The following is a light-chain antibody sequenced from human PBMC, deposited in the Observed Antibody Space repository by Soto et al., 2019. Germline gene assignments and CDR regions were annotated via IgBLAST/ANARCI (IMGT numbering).Light chain of an antibody. Sequence: IQLTQSPSSLSPSVGDRVTITCRASPAIASFLAWYQQKPGTAPKLLIYGASTLQSGVPSRFRGSRSGTDYTLTIASLQPEDFATYYCQQLNGSPWTFGQGTKVEIK. V-gene: IGKV1-9*01. J-gene: IGKJ1*01. CDR3: QQLNGSPWT. CDR1: PAIASF. CDR2: GAS.